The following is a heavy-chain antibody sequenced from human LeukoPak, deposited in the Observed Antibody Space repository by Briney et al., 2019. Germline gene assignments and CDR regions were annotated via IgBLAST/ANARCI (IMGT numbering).Heavy chain of an antibody. Sequence: VASVKVSCKASGGTFSSYAISWVRQAPGQGLEWMGGIIPIFGTANYAQKFQGRVTITADESTSTAYMELSSLRSEDTAVYYCARATVVTLVFDYWGQGTLVTVSS. CDR3: ARATVVTLVFDY. CDR2: IIPIFGTA. J-gene: IGHJ4*02. D-gene: IGHD4-23*01. CDR1: GGTFSSYA. V-gene: IGHV1-69*13.